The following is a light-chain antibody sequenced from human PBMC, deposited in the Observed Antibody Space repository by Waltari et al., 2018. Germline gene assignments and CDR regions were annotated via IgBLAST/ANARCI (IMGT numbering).Light chain of an antibody. CDR2: GKN. CDR1: SLRSYY. CDR3: NSRDSSGNLYV. Sequence: SSELTQDPAVSVALGQTVRITCQGDSLRSYYASWYQRKPGQAPVLVIYGKNNRPSGFPDRFSVSSSGDTASLTITGAQAEDAADYYCNSRDSSGNLYVFGTGTKVTVL. V-gene: IGLV3-19*01. J-gene: IGLJ1*01.